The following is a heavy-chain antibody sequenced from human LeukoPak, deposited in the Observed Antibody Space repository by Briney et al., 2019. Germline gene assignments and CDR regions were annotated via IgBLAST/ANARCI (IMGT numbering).Heavy chain of an antibody. D-gene: IGHD5-24*01. CDR3: ARGRDRSKAGDH. CDR1: GGSCDDYY. V-gene: IGHV4-34*01. Sequence: SETLSLTCAVYGGSCDDYYCSWIRQPPGKGLEWIGEIHPHGIFYYNSSLTSRVTISIDTYKSQFSLRLTSVTAADTAFYYCARGRDRSKAGDHWGQGSLVTVSS. CDR2: IHPHGIF. J-gene: IGHJ4*02.